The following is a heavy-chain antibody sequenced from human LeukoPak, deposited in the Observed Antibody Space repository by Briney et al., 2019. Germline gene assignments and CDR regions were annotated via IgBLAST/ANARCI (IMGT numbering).Heavy chain of an antibody. CDR1: GFTVSSNY. CDR3: ARDRHDFWSGYYHED. J-gene: IGHJ4*02. V-gene: IGHV3-53*01. Sequence: GGSLRLSCAASGFTVSSNYMSWVRQAPGKGLEWVSVIYSGGSTYYADSVKGRFTISRDNSKNTLYLQMNSLRAEDTAVYYCARDRHDFWSGYYHEDWGQGTLVTVSS. D-gene: IGHD3-3*01. CDR2: IYSGGST.